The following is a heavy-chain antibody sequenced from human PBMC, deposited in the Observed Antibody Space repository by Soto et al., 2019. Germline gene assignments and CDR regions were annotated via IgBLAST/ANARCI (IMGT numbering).Heavy chain of an antibody. V-gene: IGHV4-38-2*01. J-gene: IGHJ6*02. CDR3: ARGGYDYVWGSYRYLYYYGMDV. CDR2: IYHSGST. CDR1: GYSISSGYY. D-gene: IGHD3-16*02. Sequence: SETLSLTCAVSGYSISSGYYWGWIRQPPGKGLEWIGSIYHSGSTHYNPSLKSRVTISVDTSKNQFSLKLSSVTAADTAVYYCARGGYDYVWGSYRYLYYYGMDVWGQGXTVTVYS.